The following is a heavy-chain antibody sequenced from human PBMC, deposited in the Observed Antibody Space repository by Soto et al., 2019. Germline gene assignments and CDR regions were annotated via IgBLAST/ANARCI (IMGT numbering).Heavy chain of an antibody. Sequence: SETLSLTCIVSGGSISNYYWSWIRQPPGKGLEWIGYIYYSGSTNYNPSLQGRVTMTTDTSTTTAYLELRSLRSDDTAVYYCARHHGPTTSENWLDPWGQGTLVTVSS. CDR3: ARHHGPTTSENWLDP. CDR1: GGSISNYY. CDR2: IYYSGST. D-gene: IGHD5-12*01. J-gene: IGHJ5*02. V-gene: IGHV4-59*08.